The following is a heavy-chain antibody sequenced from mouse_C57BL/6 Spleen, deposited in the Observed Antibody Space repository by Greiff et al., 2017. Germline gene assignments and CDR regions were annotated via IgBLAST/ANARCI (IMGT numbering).Heavy chain of an antibody. Sequence: VQLQEPGAELVKPGASVKMSCKASGYTFTTYPIEWMKQNHGQSLEWIGNFHPYNDDTKYNEKFKGKDTLTVEKSSSTVYLERSRLTSDDAAVYDCAREYYGGYLDYWGQGTTLTVSS. J-gene: IGHJ2*01. D-gene: IGHD1-1*01. V-gene: IGHV1-47*01. CDR3: AREYYGGYLDY. CDR2: FHPYNDDT. CDR1: GYTFTTYP.